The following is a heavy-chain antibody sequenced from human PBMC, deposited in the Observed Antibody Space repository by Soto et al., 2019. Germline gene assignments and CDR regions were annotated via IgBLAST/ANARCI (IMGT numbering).Heavy chain of an antibody. Sequence: QLLESGPGLVKPSETLSLTCTVSGGSISSSSYYWGWIRQPPGKGLEWIGSIYYSGSTYYNPSLKSRVTISVDTSKNQFSLKLSSVTAADTAVYYCARLYTNYDFWSGPIYWFDPWGQGTLVTVSS. V-gene: IGHV4-39*01. CDR3: ARLYTNYDFWSGPIYWFDP. CDR1: GGSISSSSYY. D-gene: IGHD3-3*01. J-gene: IGHJ5*02. CDR2: IYYSGST.